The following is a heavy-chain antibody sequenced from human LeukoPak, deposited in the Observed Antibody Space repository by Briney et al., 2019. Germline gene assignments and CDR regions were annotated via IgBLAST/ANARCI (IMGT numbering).Heavy chain of an antibody. Sequence: PSETLSLTCAVYGGSFSGYYWSWIRQHPGKGLEWIGYIYYSGSTYYNPSLKSRVTISVDTSKNQFSLKLSSVTAADTAVYYCAREVYNWNDGSWFDPWGQGTLVTVSS. J-gene: IGHJ5*02. CDR3: AREVYNWNDGSWFDP. D-gene: IGHD1-20*01. V-gene: IGHV4-31*11. CDR1: GGSFSGYY. CDR2: IYYSGST.